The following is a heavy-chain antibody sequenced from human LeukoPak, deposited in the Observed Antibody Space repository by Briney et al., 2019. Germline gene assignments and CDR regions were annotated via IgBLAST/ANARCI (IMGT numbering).Heavy chain of an antibody. Sequence: GGSLRLSCAASEFTFSSYAMQWVREAPGKGLEWGSGISASGGSTWYADSVKGRSTISRDHSKNTLYLQMNSLRAEDTAVYYCAKYVSAKGPPYALDVWGQGTTVTVSS. V-gene: IGHV3-23*01. CDR2: ISASGGST. D-gene: IGHD2/OR15-2a*01. CDR1: EFTFSSYA. CDR3: AKYVSAKGPPYALDV. J-gene: IGHJ6*02.